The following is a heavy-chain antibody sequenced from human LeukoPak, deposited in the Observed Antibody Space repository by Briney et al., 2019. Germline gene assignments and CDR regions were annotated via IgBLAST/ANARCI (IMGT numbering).Heavy chain of an antibody. Sequence: KPSETLSLTCTVSGGSISSTNYYWGWIRQPPGKGLEWIGTIYYSGSTYYNPSLKSRVTISVDTSKNQFSLRLSSVTAADTAVYYCARGRPSEQLVYESYFDYWGQGTLVTVSS. D-gene: IGHD6-6*01. CDR2: IYYSGST. CDR1: GGSISSTNYY. J-gene: IGHJ4*02. V-gene: IGHV4-39*01. CDR3: ARGRPSEQLVYESYFDY.